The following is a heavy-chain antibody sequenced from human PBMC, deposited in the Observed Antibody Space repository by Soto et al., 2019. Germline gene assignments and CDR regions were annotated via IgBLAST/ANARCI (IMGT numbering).Heavy chain of an antibody. Sequence: PSETLSLTCTVSGGSISSYYWSWIRQPAGKGLEWIGRIYTSGSTNYNPSLKSRVTMSVDTSKNQFSLKPSSVTAADTAVYYCARDQYCGGDCYGYGMDVWGQGTTVTVSS. D-gene: IGHD2-21*02. J-gene: IGHJ6*02. CDR2: IYTSGST. CDR1: GGSISSYY. V-gene: IGHV4-4*07. CDR3: ARDQYCGGDCYGYGMDV.